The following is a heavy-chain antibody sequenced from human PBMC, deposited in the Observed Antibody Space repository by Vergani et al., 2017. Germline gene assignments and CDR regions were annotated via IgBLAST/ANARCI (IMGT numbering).Heavy chain of an antibody. V-gene: IGHV4-39*07. Sequence: QLQLQESGPGLVKPSEPLSLTCTVSGGSISSSSYYWGWIRQPPGKGLEWIGSIYYSGSTYYNPSLKSRVTISVDTSKNQFSLKLSSLTAADTAVYYCARDEDYYYGMDVWGQGTTVTVSS. J-gene: IGHJ6*02. CDR3: ARDEDYYYGMDV. CDR2: IYYSGST. CDR1: GGSISSSSYY.